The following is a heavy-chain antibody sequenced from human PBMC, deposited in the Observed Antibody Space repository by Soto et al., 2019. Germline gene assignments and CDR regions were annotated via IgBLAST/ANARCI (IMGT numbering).Heavy chain of an antibody. CDR2: IKEDGSEK. J-gene: IGHJ4*02. V-gene: IGHV3-7*01. Sequence: EVQLVESGGGLVQPRGSLRLSCGGSGFTFSSYWMSWVRQAPGKGLEWVAIIKEDGSEKYYVDSVKGRFTISRDNAKNSLYLQMNSLRAEDTAVYYCARDQPGPTSYWGQGTLVTVSS. CDR1: GFTFSSYW. CDR3: ARDQPGPTSY.